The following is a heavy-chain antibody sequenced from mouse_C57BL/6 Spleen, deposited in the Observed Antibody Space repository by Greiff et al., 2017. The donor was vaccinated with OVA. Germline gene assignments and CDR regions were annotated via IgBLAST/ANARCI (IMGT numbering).Heavy chain of an antibody. V-gene: IGHV5-4*01. Sequence: EVQVVESGGGLVKPGGSLKLSCAASGFTFSSYAMSWVRQTPEKRLEWVATISDGGSYTYYPDNVKGRFTISRDNAKNNLYLQMSHLKSEDTAMYYCAREDYYGSSPVAYWGQGTLVTVSA. J-gene: IGHJ3*01. CDR1: GFTFSSYA. CDR3: AREDYYGSSPVAY. CDR2: ISDGGSYT. D-gene: IGHD1-1*01.